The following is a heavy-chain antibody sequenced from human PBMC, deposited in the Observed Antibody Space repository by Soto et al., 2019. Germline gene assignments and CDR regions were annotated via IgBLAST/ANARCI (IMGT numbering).Heavy chain of an antibody. CDR1: EFSFSSYA. V-gene: IGHV3-23*01. Sequence: EVQLMESGGGLVQPGGSLRLSSAASEFSFSSYALNWVRQAPGKGLEWVSAISATGTTTYYADSVKGRFTISRDNSKRTLFFQMDSLSPEDTAVYYCATYSSPFDYWGQGTLVTVSS. D-gene: IGHD6-13*01. CDR2: ISATGTTT. CDR3: ATYSSPFDY. J-gene: IGHJ4*02.